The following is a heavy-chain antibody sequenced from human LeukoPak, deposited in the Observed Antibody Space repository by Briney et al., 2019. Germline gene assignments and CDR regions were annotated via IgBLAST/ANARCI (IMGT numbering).Heavy chain of an antibody. D-gene: IGHD1-26*01. J-gene: IGHJ4*02. CDR3: ARGQVGPGPFDY. CDR2: ISYDGSNK. CDR1: GFTFSSFG. Sequence: PGGSLRLSCAASGFTFSSFGMHWVRQAPGKGLEWVTVISYDGSNKYYADSVKGRFTISRDNSKNTLYLQMNSLRAEDTAVYYCARGQVGPGPFDYWGQGTLVTVSS. V-gene: IGHV3-30*03.